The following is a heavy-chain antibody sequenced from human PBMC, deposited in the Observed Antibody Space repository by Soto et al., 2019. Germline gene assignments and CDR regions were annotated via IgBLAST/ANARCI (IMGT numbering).Heavy chain of an antibody. Sequence: ASVKVSCKASGYTFSNFGLSWVRQAPGQGLELMGWISPYNGNTNYAQKLQGRLTMTTDTSTSTAYMELRSLRSEDTAVYYCAREGDSSGSMFDYWGQGTLVTVSS. CDR2: ISPYNGNT. CDR1: GYTFSNFG. V-gene: IGHV1-18*01. J-gene: IGHJ4*02. D-gene: IGHD3-22*01. CDR3: AREGDSSGSMFDY.